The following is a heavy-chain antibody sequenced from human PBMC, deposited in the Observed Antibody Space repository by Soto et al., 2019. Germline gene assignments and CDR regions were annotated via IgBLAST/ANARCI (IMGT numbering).Heavy chain of an antibody. CDR2: ISAYNGNT. V-gene: IGHV1-18*01. Sequence: ASVKVSCKASGYTFASYAISWMRQAPGQGLEWLGWISAYNGNTNYAQKLQGRVTMTTDTSTSTAYMELRSLRSDDTAVYYCARDPPPPDYWGQGTLVTVSS. J-gene: IGHJ4*02. CDR1: GYTFASYA. CDR3: ARDPPPPDY.